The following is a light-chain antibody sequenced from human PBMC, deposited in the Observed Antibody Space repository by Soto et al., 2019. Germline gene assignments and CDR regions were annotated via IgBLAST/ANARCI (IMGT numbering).Light chain of an antibody. CDR3: QQYGNIPWT. J-gene: IGKJ1*01. V-gene: IGKV3-20*01. CDR1: QTVSSF. Sequence: EIVLSQSPAILSLSPGDRATLSCRASQTVSSFLAWYQQKPGQAPRLLIYDDSRRATGIPDRFSGSVSGTDFTLTITRLEPEDFAMYYCQQYGNIPWTFGQGTKVEVK. CDR2: DDS.